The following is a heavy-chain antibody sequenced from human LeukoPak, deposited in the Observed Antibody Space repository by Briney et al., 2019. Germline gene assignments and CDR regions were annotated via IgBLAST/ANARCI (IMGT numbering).Heavy chain of an antibody. CDR1: GFAFSTYW. CDR2: IRQDGSER. CDR3: AKDNYYGSGSYPTPYYFDY. D-gene: IGHD3-10*01. J-gene: IGHJ4*02. Sequence: GGSLRLSCAASGFAFSTYWMNWVRQAPGKGLEWVANIRQDGSERYYVDSVKGRFTISRDNAKNSLYMQMNSLRAEDTAVYYCAKDNYYGSGSYPTPYYFDYWGQGTLVTVSS. V-gene: IGHV3-7*01.